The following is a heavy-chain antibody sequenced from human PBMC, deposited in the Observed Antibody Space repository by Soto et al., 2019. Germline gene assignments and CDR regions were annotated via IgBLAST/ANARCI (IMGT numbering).Heavy chain of an antibody. D-gene: IGHD2-21*02. Sequence: SETLSLTCAVSGGSISSGGYSWSWIRQPPGKGLEWIGYIYHSGSTYYNPSLKSRVTISVDRSKNQFSLKLSSVTAADTAVYYCARSRYCGGDCYRPGAFDIWGQGTMVTVSS. CDR1: GGSISSGGYS. J-gene: IGHJ3*02. CDR3: ARSRYCGGDCYRPGAFDI. CDR2: IYHSGST. V-gene: IGHV4-30-2*01.